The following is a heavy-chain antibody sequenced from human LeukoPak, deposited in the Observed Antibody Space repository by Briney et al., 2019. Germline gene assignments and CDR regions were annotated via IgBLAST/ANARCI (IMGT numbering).Heavy chain of an antibody. J-gene: IGHJ4*02. CDR2: INPNSGGT. D-gene: IGHD6-13*01. CDR1: GYTFTGYY. Sequence: GASVKVSCKASGYTFTGYYMHWVRQAPGQGLEWMGWINPNSGGTNYAQKFQGRVTMTRDTSISTAYMELSRLRADDTAVYYCARGGSSSWYYFDYWGQGTLVTVSS. V-gene: IGHV1-2*02. CDR3: ARGGSSSWYYFDY.